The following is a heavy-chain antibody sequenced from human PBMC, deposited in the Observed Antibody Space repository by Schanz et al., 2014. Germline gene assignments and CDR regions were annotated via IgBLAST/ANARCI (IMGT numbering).Heavy chain of an antibody. D-gene: IGHD3-22*01. CDR1: GFTFRNNW. Sequence: EPLVVESGGGLVHPGGSLRLSCAASGFTFRNNWMHWFRQGPGKELSWVSRSDGEGTDTRYADSVKGRFTISRDNARNMVFLQMSSLRADDTAVYYCVRDERISSGVWFDPWGQGTLVTVSS. CDR3: VRDERISSGVWFDP. CDR2: SDGEGTDT. J-gene: IGHJ5*02. V-gene: IGHV3-74*01.